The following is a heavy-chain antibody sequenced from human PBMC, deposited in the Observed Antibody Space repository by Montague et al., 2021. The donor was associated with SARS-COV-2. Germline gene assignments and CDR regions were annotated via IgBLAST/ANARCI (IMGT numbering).Heavy chain of an antibody. D-gene: IGHD2-2*01. CDR2: ISGDSWFK. J-gene: IGHJ4*02. CDR1: GFTFRTYS. V-gene: IGHV3-21*06. CDR3: TTVPPRHGVSGSVSTCCLDY. Sequence: SLRLSCAASGFTFRTYSMNWARQAPGKGLEWVSSISGDSWFKYYADSVKGRFTISRDNAKNSVYLQMSRLRAEDTAFYYCTTVPPRHGVSGSVSTCCLDYWGQGALVTVSS.